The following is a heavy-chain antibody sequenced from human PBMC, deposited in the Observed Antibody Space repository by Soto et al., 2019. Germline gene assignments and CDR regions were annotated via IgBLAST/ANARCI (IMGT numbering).Heavy chain of an antibody. D-gene: IGHD3-3*01. CDR2: INHSGST. CDR3: ARGPVLRLCYDY. CDR1: GGSFSGYY. Sequence: PSETLSLTCAVYGGSFSGYYWSWIRQPPGKGLEWIGEINHSGSTNYNPSLKSRVTISVDTSKNQFSLKLSSVTAADTAVYYCARGPVLRLCYDYWGQGTLVTVSS. J-gene: IGHJ4*02. V-gene: IGHV4-34*01.